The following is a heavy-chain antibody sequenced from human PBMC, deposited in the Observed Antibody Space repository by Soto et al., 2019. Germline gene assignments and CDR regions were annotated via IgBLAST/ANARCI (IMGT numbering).Heavy chain of an antibody. CDR3: ARGYPQGVNLDY. CDR1: GFTFSDHY. D-gene: IGHD2-2*02. J-gene: IGHJ4*02. V-gene: IGHV3-72*01. CDR2: IRNKASSYTT. Sequence: GGSLRLSCAASGFTFSDHYMDWVRQAPGKGLQWVGRIRNKASSYTTEYAASVKGRFTISRDDSKSSLYLQMNSLKTEDTAVYYCARGYPQGVNLDYWGQGALVTVSS.